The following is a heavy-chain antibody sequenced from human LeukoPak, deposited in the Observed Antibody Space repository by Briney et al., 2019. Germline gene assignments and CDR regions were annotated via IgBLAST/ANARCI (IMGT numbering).Heavy chain of an antibody. D-gene: IGHD3-10*01. Sequence: GGSLRLSCAASGFTFSSYEMNWVRQAPGKGLEWVSYISSSGSTIYYADSVKGRFTISRDNAKNSLYLQMNSLRAEDTAVYYCASRGGRQHYYYMDVWGKGTTVTVSS. CDR2: ISSSGSTI. CDR1: GFTFSSYE. V-gene: IGHV3-48*03. J-gene: IGHJ6*03. CDR3: ASRGGRQHYYYMDV.